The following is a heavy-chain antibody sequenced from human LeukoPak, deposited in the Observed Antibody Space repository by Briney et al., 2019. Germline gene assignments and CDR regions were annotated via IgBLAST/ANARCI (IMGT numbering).Heavy chain of an antibody. CDR2: VYDIGST. V-gene: IGHV4-59*11. CDR3: ARRGFPGIAAAGTGVLRY. CDR1: GGSIGSHY. D-gene: IGHD6-13*01. Sequence: SETLSLTCTVSGGSIGSHYWTWIRQTPGKGLEWIGYVYDIGSTKYNPSLKSRVTISVDTSKNQFSLKLSSVTAADTAVYYCARRGFPGIAAAGTGVLRYWGQGTLVTVSS. J-gene: IGHJ4*02.